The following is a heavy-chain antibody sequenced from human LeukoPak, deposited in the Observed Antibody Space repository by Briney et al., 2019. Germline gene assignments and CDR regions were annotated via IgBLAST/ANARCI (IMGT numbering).Heavy chain of an antibody. J-gene: IGHJ4*02. Sequence: ASVKVSCKASGYTFTSYDINWVRQATGQGLEWMGWMNPNSGNTGYAQKFQGRVTMTRNTSISTAYMELSSLRSEDTAVYYCARGITIFGVVTPYYFDYWGQGTLVTVSS. CDR3: ARGITIFGVVTPYYFDY. V-gene: IGHV1-8*01. CDR1: GYTFTSYD. CDR2: MNPNSGNT. D-gene: IGHD3-3*01.